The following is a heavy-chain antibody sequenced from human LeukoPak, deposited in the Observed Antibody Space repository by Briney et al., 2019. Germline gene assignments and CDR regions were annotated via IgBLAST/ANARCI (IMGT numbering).Heavy chain of an antibody. Sequence: GGSLRLSCAASGFTVSSNYMSWVRQAPGKGLEWVSVIYSGGSTYYADSVKGRFTISRDNSKNTLYLQMNSLRAEDTAVYYCAKLRDGYNFFYFDYWGQGTLVTVSS. CDR1: GFTVSSNY. V-gene: IGHV3-53*01. CDR2: IYSGGST. J-gene: IGHJ4*02. CDR3: AKLRDGYNFFYFDY. D-gene: IGHD5-24*01.